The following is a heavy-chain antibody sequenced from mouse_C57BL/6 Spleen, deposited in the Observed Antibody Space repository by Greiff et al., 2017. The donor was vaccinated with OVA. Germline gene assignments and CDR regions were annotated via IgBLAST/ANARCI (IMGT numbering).Heavy chain of an antibody. Sequence: VQLQHPGPELVKPGASVKMSCKASGYTFTDYYMNWVKQSHGQSLEWIGDINPKNGGTSYNQKFKGKATLTVDKSSSTAYMKLRSLTSEDSAVYYCAYYGRSYGFAYWGQGTLVTVSA. J-gene: IGHJ3*01. CDR3: AYYGRSYGFAY. V-gene: IGHV1-26*01. CDR1: GYTFTDYY. D-gene: IGHD1-1*01. CDR2: INPKNGGT.